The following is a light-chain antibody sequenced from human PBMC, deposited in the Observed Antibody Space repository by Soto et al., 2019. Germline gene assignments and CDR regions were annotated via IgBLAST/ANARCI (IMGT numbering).Light chain of an antibody. CDR2: GAS. CDR1: QSVSSN. J-gene: IGKJ1*01. CDR3: QQYNNWPRT. Sequence: EIVMTQSPDTRSVSPGERATLSCRASQSVSSNLAWYQQKLGQAPRLLIYGASTRATDIPPRFSGSGSGTEFTLTISSLQSEDFAIYYCQQYNNWPRTFGQGTKVDIK. V-gene: IGKV3-15*01.